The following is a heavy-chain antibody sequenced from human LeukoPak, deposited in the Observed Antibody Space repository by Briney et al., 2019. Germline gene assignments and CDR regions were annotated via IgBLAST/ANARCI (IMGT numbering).Heavy chain of an antibody. CDR2: INHSGST. D-gene: IGHD3-3*01. J-gene: IGHJ4*02. CDR1: GGSFSGYY. V-gene: IGHV4-34*01. Sequence: PSETLSLTCAVYGGSFSGYYWSWIRQPPGKGLEWIGEINHSGSTNYNPSLKSRVTISVDTSKNQFSLKLSSVTAADTAVYYCARGYYDFWSGYRHAYYFDYWGQGTLVTVSS. CDR3: ARGYYDFWSGYRHAYYFDY.